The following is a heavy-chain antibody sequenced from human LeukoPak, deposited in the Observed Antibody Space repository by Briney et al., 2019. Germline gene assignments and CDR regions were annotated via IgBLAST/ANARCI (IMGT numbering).Heavy chain of an antibody. V-gene: IGHV1-2*02. CDR1: GYTFTGYY. J-gene: IGHJ6*02. CDR3: ARYGDYDNGMDV. D-gene: IGHD4-17*01. CDR2: INPNSGGT. Sequence: GASVKVSCKASGYTFTGYYMHWVRQAPGQGLEWMGWINPNSGGTNYARKFQGRVTMTRDTSISTAYMELSRLRSDDTAVYYCARYGDYDNGMDVWGQGTTVTVSS.